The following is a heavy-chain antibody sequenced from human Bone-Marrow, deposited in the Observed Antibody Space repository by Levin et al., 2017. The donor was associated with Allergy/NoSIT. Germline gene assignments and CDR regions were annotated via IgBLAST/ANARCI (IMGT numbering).Heavy chain of an antibody. D-gene: IGHD6-13*01. J-gene: IGHJ6*03. Sequence: GGSLRLSCQAFGYTFATYWIGWVRQTPGKGLEWMGVIYPGDSDTRYSPSFEGLVTLSVDTSTSTAYLEWSGLKAPDSGIYYCARASAAGFLDEDQHYYFYMDVWGSGTTVTVSS. CDR1: GYTFATYW. CDR2: IYPGDSDT. CDR3: ARASAAGFLDEDQHYYFYMDV. V-gene: IGHV5-51*01.